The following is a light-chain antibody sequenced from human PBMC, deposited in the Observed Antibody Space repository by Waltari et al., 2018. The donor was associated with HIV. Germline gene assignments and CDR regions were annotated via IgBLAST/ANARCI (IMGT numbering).Light chain of an antibody. J-gene: IGLJ3*02. CDR3: CSFAGSYTLV. Sequence: QSALTQPRPVSGSPGQSVTTSCTGTSSELGHSNYVSWQQQHPGEAPKLMIYDVTKQASGVPDRFSGSKSGNTASLTISGLQAEDEAAYYCCSFAGSYTLVFGGGTKLTVL. V-gene: IGLV2-11*01. CDR1: SSELGHSNY. CDR2: DVT.